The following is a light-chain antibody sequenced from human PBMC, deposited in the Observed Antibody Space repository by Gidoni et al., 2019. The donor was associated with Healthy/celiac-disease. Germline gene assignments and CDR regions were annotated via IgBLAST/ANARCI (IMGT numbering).Light chain of an antibody. Sequence: EIVMTHSPATLSVSPGERATLSCRASQSVSSNLAWYQQKPGQAPRLLIYGASTRATGIPARFSGSGSGTEFTLTISSLQSEDFAVYYCQQYNNWPRITFXPXTKVDIK. CDR2: GAS. J-gene: IGKJ3*01. CDR3: QQYNNWPRIT. V-gene: IGKV3-15*01. CDR1: QSVSSN.